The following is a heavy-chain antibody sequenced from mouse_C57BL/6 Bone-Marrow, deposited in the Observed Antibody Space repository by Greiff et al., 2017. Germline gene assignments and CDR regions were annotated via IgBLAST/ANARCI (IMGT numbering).Heavy chain of an antibody. J-gene: IGHJ4*01. V-gene: IGHV1-39*01. CDR1: GYSFTDYN. Sequence: EVQLQQSGPELVKPGASVKISCKASGYSFTDYNMHWVKQSNGKSLEWIGVINPNYGTTSYNQKFKGKATLTVNKSSSTAYMQLNSLTSEDSAVYCSARGNDYYYAMDYWGQGTSVTVSS. CDR2: INPNYGTT. D-gene: IGHD2-4*01. CDR3: ARGNDYYYAMDY.